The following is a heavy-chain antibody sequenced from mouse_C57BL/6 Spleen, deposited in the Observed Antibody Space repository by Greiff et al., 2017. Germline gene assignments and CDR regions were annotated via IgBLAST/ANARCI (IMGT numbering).Heavy chain of an antibody. CDR3: ARERVLLRQGFAY. J-gene: IGHJ3*01. Sequence: VQLQQPGTELVKPGASVKLSCKASGYTFTSCWMHWVKQRPGQGLEWIGNINPSNGGTNYNEQFKSKATLTVDKSSSTAYMQLSSLTSEDSAVYDCARERVLLRQGFAYWGQGTLVTVSA. CDR2: INPSNGGT. V-gene: IGHV1-53*01. D-gene: IGHD1-1*01. CDR1: GYTFTSCW.